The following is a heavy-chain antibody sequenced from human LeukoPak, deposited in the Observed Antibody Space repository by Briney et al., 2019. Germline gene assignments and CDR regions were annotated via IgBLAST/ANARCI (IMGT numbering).Heavy chain of an antibody. D-gene: IGHD2-15*01. CDR3: GRAKALLYYYYGMDV. CDR2: IYYSGST. J-gene: IGHJ6*04. V-gene: IGHV4-30-4*01. CDR1: GGSISSGDYY. Sequence: PSQTLSLTCTVSGGSISSGDYYWSWIRQPPGKGLEWIGYIYYSGSTYYNPSLKSRVTISEDTSKNQFSLKLSSVTAADTAVYYCGRAKALLYYYYGMDVWGKGTTVTVSS.